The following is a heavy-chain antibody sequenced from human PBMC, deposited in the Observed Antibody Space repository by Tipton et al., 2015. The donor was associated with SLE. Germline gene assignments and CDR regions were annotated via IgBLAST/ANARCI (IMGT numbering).Heavy chain of an antibody. D-gene: IGHD1-26*01. V-gene: IGHV4-59*11. J-gene: IGHJ4*02. CDR2: IYYSGIT. CDR3: ARLRIVGATTDY. CDR1: GGSLSGHF. Sequence: TLSLTCDVYGGSLSGHFWTWIRQPPGKGLEWIGYIYYSGITNYNPSLKSRVTISVDTSENQFSLRLNSVTAADTAVYYCARLRIVGATTDYWGQGTLVTVSS.